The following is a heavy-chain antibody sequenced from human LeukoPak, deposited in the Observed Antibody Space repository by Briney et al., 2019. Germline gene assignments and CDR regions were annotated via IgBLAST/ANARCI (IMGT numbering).Heavy chain of an antibody. CDR1: GYSFTSYW. CDR2: IYPGDSDT. J-gene: IGHJ4*02. Sequence: GESLKISCKGSGYSFTSYWIGWVRQMPGKGLEWMGIIYPGDSDTRYSPSFQGQVTISADKSISTAYPQWSSLKASDTAMYYCARRSDCGGDCYWFDYWGQGTLVTVSS. V-gene: IGHV5-51*01. CDR3: ARRSDCGGDCYWFDY. D-gene: IGHD2-21*02.